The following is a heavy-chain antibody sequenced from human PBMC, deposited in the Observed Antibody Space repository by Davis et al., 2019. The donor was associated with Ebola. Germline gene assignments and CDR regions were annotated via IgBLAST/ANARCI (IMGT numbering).Heavy chain of an antibody. J-gene: IGHJ4*02. CDR1: GYTFTSYA. CDR3: ARDPGGIVGDGFDY. Sequence: ASVKVSCKASGYTFTSYAMHWVRQAPGQRLEWMGWINAGNGNTKYSQKVQGRVTITRDTSASTAYMELSSLRSEDTAVYYCARDPGGIVGDGFDYWGQGTLVTVSS. D-gene: IGHD1-26*01. CDR2: INAGNGNT. V-gene: IGHV1-3*01.